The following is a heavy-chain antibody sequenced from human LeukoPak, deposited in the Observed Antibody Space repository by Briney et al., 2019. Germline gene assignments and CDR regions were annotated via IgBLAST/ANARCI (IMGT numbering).Heavy chain of an antibody. CDR1: GFTFSDFD. CDR3: AKQVAVAGIDY. Sequence: GGSLRLSCAASGFTFSDFDMNWVRQAPGKGPEWVSHISHSGISIYYADPVKGRFTVSRDNSKNTLYLQMNSLRAEDTALYYCAKQVAVAGIDYWGQGTLVTVSS. CDR2: ISHSGISI. D-gene: IGHD6-19*01. J-gene: IGHJ4*02. V-gene: IGHV3-23*01.